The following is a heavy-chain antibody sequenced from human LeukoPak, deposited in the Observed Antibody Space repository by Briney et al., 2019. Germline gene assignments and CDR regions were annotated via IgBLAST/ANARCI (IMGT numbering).Heavy chain of an antibody. CDR2: ISSSSTTI. CDR3: ATSLPGYYGSGSYYGPGDY. Sequence: GGSLRLSCAASGFPFSTYSMNWVRQAPGKGLEWVSYISSSSTTIYYADSVKGRFTISRDNAKNSLYLQMNSLRAEDTAVYYCATSLPGYYGSGSYYGPGDYWGQGTLVTVSS. V-gene: IGHV3-48*01. J-gene: IGHJ4*02. CDR1: GFPFSTYS. D-gene: IGHD3-10*01.